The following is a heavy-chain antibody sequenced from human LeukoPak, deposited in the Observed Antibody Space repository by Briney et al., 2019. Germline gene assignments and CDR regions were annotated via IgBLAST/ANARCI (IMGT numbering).Heavy chain of an antibody. CDR3: AKIPSGSGFHDY. D-gene: IGHD3-10*01. Sequence: EGSLRLSCAASGFTFSIYGMHWVRHAPGKGLEWVAVISYDGSNKYYADSVKGRFTISRDNSKSTLYLQMNSLRAEDTAVYYCAKIPSGSGFHDYWGQGTLVTVSS. CDR2: ISYDGSNK. CDR1: GFTFSIYG. V-gene: IGHV3-30*18. J-gene: IGHJ4*02.